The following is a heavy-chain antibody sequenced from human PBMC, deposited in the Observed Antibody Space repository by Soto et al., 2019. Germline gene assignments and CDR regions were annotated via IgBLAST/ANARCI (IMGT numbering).Heavy chain of an antibody. CDR1: GFTFSGQG. D-gene: IGHD6-13*01. V-gene: IGHV3-30*18. CDR2: ISYDGSNK. CDR3: AKWRQQLGNDAFDI. Sequence: PWWSLRLCCAASGFTFSGQGMHWFRQAPGKGLEWVAFISYDGSNKWYADSVKGRFTISRDNSKDTLYLQMSSLRPEDTAVYYCAKWRQQLGNDAFDIWGQGTMVTVSS. J-gene: IGHJ3*02.